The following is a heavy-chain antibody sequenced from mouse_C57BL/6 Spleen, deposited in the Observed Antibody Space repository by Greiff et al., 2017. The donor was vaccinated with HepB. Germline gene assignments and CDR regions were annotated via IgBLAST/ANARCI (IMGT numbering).Heavy chain of an antibody. CDR2: INPNNGGT. D-gene: IGHD1-1*01. Sequence: VQLQQSGPELVKPGASVKISCKASGYTFTDYYMNWVKQSHGKSLEWIGDINPNNGGTSYNQKFKGKATLTVDKSSSTAYMELRSLTSEDSAVYYCARCYYYGSRFDYWGQGTTLTVSS. V-gene: IGHV1-26*01. J-gene: IGHJ2*01. CDR3: ARCYYYGSRFDY. CDR1: GYTFTDYY.